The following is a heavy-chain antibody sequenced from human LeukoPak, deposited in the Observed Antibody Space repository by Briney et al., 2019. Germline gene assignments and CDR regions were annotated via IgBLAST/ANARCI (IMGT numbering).Heavy chain of an antibody. V-gene: IGHV3-48*03. CDR2: ISISGTNI. J-gene: IGHJ3*02. D-gene: IGHD6-6*01. CDR3: AREGLWGAARDAFDI. Sequence: GGSLRLSCAASGFTLSTYEMNWVRQAPGKGLEWASYISISGTNIYYADSVKGRFTISRDNAKNSLYLQMNSLRVEDMAVYYCAREGLWGAARDAFDIWGQGTMVTVSS. CDR1: GFTLSTYE.